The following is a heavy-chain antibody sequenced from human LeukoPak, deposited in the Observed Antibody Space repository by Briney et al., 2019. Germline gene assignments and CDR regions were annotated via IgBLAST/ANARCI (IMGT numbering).Heavy chain of an antibody. D-gene: IGHD3-10*01. CDR3: ARRLVRGVIIRGNWFDP. J-gene: IGHJ5*02. CDR1: GYSFTSYW. CDR2: IYPGDSDT. Sequence: GESLKISCKGSGYSFTSYWIGWVRQMPGKGLEWMGIIYPGDSDTRYSPSFQGQVTISADKSISTAYLQWSSLKASDTAMYYCARRLVRGVIIRGNWFDPWGQGTLVTVSS. V-gene: IGHV5-51*01.